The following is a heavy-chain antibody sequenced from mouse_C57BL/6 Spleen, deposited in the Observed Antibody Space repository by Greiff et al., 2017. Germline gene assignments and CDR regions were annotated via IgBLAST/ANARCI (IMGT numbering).Heavy chain of an antibody. CDR3: AREAITTVVATGPFDY. CDR2: IYPGSGST. D-gene: IGHD1-1*01. CDR1: GYTFTSYW. V-gene: IGHV1-55*01. Sequence: VQLQQPGAELVKPGASVKMSCKASGYTFTSYWITWVKQRPGQGLEWIGDIYPGSGSTNYNEKFKSKATLTVDTSSSTAYMQLSSLTSEDSAVYYCAREAITTVVATGPFDYWGQGTTLTVSS. J-gene: IGHJ2*01.